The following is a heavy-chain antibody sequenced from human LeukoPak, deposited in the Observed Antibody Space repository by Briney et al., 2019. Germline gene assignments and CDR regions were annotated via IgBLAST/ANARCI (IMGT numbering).Heavy chain of an antibody. CDR1: GFTFSRFA. Sequence: GGSLRLSCVASGFTFSRFAMHWVRQAPGKGPEWVSLISSDATNKYYADSVKGRFTISRDNSRNTLYLQMNSLRAEDTAVYYCAKLDQIRHFDFVNWFDSWGQGTLVIVSS. V-gene: IGHV3-30*18. D-gene: IGHD3-9*01. CDR2: ISSDATNK. CDR3: AKLDQIRHFDFVNWFDS. J-gene: IGHJ5*01.